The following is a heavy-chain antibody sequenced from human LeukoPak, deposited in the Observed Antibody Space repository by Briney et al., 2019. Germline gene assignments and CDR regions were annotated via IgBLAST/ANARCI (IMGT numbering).Heavy chain of an antibody. CDR2: MNPNSGNT. V-gene: IGHV1-8*01. D-gene: IGHD5-24*01. CDR1: GCTFTSDD. Sequence: ASVKVSCKASGCTFTSDDINWVRQTPGQGFEWMGWMNPNSGNTGYAQKFQGRVTMTRNTSISTAYMELSSLRSDDTAVYYCARGPPWRGFDVWGQGTMVIVSS. J-gene: IGHJ3*01. CDR3: ARGPPWRGFDV.